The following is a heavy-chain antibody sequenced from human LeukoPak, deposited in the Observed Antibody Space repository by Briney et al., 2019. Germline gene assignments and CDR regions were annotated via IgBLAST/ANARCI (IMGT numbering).Heavy chain of an antibody. CDR2: ISSGSSVI. CDR1: GFTFRSYS. CDR3: ARGGAGATKDDTFDI. Sequence: GGSLRLSCADSGFTFRSYSMNWVRQAPGRGLDWVSSISSGSSVIFYADSVKCRFTISRDNAKNSLYLQMISLRAEDTAMYYCARGGAGATKDDTFDIWGQGTMVTVSS. V-gene: IGHV3-21*01. J-gene: IGHJ3*02. D-gene: IGHD1-1*01.